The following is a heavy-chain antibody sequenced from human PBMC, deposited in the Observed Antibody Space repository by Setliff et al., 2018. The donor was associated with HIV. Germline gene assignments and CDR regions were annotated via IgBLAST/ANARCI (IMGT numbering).Heavy chain of an antibody. CDR1: AGSFITGDDY. CDR2: INYSGRT. V-gene: IGHV4-39*02. CDR3: ARVQTMAVAGTQYYYMDV. Sequence: SETLSLTCNVSAGSFITGDDYWAWIRQPPGKGLEWIGSINYSGRTRYNASLKSRVSIARDTSASTAYMELSSLRSEDTAVYYCARVQTMAVAGTQYYYMDVWGKGTTVTVSS. J-gene: IGHJ6*03. D-gene: IGHD6-19*01.